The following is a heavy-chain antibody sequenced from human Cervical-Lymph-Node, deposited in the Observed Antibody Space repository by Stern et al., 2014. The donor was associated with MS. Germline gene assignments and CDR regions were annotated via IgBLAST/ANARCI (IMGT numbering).Heavy chain of an antibody. J-gene: IGHJ4*02. CDR1: GFTFSSYG. CDR2: IWYDGSNK. D-gene: IGHD1-26*01. Sequence: VQLVESGGGVFQPGRSLRLSCAASGFTFSSYGMHWVRQAPGKWLEWVAVIWYDGSNKYYADSVKGRFTISRDNSKNTLYLQMNSLRAEDTALYYCARDQSFHFDYWGQGTLVTVSS. CDR3: ARDQSFHFDY. V-gene: IGHV3-33*01.